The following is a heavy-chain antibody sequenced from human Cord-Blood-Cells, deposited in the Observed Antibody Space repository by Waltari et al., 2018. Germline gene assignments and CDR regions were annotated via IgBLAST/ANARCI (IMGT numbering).Heavy chain of an antibody. Sequence: QVQLVQSGAEVKKPGSSVTVSCKASGGTFSIYAISWVRQAPGQGIEWMGGIIPIFGTANYAQKFQGRVTITADESTSTAYMELSSLRSEDTAVYYCARDLGDGSSSWYFDYWGQGTLVTVSS. CDR1: GGTFSIYA. CDR3: ARDLGDGSSSWYFDY. D-gene: IGHD6-13*01. J-gene: IGHJ4*02. CDR2: IIPIFGTA. V-gene: IGHV1-69*01.